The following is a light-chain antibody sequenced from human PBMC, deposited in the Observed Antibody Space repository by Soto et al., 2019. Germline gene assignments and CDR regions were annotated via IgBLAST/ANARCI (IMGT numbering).Light chain of an antibody. CDR1: SSNIGAGYD. CDR3: QSYDSRRGV. V-gene: IGLV1-40*01. Sequence: QSVLTQPPSVSGAPGQRVTISCTGSSSNIGAGYDVHWYQQLPGTAPKHLIYGNSNRPSGVPDRFSGSKSGTSASLAITGLQAEDEADYYCQSYDSRRGVFGTGTKLTVL. J-gene: IGLJ1*01. CDR2: GNS.